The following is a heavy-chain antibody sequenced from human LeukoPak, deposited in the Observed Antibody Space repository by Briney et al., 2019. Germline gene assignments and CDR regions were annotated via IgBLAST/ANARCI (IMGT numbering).Heavy chain of an antibody. D-gene: IGHD3-22*01. V-gene: IGHV1-24*01. CDR3: ATIDGHYDSSGY. CDR1: GYTFTSYG. J-gene: IGHJ4*02. Sequence: GASVKVSCKASGYTFTSYGISWVRQAPGQGLEWMGGFDPEDGETIYAQKFQGRVTMTEDTSTDTAYMELSSLRSEDTAVYYCATIDGHYDSSGYWGQGTLVIVSS. CDR2: FDPEDGET.